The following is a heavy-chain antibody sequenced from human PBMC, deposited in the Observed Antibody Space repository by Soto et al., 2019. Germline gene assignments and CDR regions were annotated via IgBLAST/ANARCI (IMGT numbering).Heavy chain of an antibody. Sequence: QVQLVESGGGLVKPGGSLRLSCGASGFTFSDYYMRWIRQAPGKGLECISYISSDSGYTHYADSVQGRFTISRDNAKNSLYLEMKGLRAEDTAVYFCARVRWLSEYDILTGYYIFDQWGRGTLVTVSS. CDR3: ARVRWLSEYDILTGYYIFDQ. D-gene: IGHD3-9*01. V-gene: IGHV3-11*06. CDR2: ISSDSGYT. CDR1: GFTFSDYY. J-gene: IGHJ4*02.